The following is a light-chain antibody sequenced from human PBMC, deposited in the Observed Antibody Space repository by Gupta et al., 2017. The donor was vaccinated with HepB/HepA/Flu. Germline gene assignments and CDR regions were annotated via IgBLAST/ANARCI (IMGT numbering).Light chain of an antibody. CDR1: QSLLHSNGYNY. CDR2: LGS. Sequence: DIVMTPSPLSLPVTPGEPASISCRSSQSLLHSNGYNYLDRYLQKPGQSPQLLIYLGSNRASGVPDRFSGSASGTDFTLKISRVEAEDVGVYYCMQALQTPLTFGGGTKVEIK. CDR3: MQALQTPLT. J-gene: IGKJ4*01. V-gene: IGKV2-28*01.